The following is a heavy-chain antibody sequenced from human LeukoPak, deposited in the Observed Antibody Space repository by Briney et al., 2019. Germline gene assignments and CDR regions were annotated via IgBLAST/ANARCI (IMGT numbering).Heavy chain of an antibody. V-gene: IGHV3-48*01. CDR3: ARAVWYYDSSGYAIGVYFDS. CDR1: GFTLSSYS. D-gene: IGHD3-22*01. Sequence: GGSLRLSCAASGFTLSSYSMNWVRQAPGKGLEWVSYIDTGSTTINYADSLKGRFTISRDNANNSLFLQMNSLRAEDTAVYYCARAVWYYDSSGYAIGVYFDSWGQGTLVTVSP. CDR2: IDTGSTTI. J-gene: IGHJ4*02.